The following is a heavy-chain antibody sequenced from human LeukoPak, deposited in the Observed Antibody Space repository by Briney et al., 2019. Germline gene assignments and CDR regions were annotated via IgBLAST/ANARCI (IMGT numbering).Heavy chain of an antibody. Sequence: SETLSLTCTVAGGSISSYYWSWIRQPPEKGLEFIGYIYYSGNTNYNPSLKSRVTISVDTSKNQFSLKLSSVTAADTAVYYCARIDTSGYNGYSFDYWGQGTLVTVSS. D-gene: IGHD3-22*01. CDR2: IYYSGNT. V-gene: IGHV4-59*12. J-gene: IGHJ4*02. CDR3: ARIDTSGYNGYSFDY. CDR1: GGSISSYY.